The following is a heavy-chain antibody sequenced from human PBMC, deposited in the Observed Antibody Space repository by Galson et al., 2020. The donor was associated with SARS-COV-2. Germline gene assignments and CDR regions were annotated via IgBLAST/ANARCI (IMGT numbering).Heavy chain of an antibody. V-gene: IGHV2-5*02. CDR3: AHRRIAAFRYSSRDVSAFDI. CDR1: GFSLSTSGVG. CDR2: IYWDDDK. Sequence: SGPTLVKPTQTLTLTCTFSGFSLSTSGVGVGWIRQPPGKALEWLALIYWDDDKRYSPSLKSRLTITKDTSKNQVVLTMTNMDPVDTATYYCAHRRIAAFRYSSRDVSAFDIWGQGTMVTVSS. J-gene: IGHJ3*02. D-gene: IGHD6-13*01.